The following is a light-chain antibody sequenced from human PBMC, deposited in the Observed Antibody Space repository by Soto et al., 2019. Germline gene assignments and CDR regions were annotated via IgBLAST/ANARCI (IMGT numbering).Light chain of an antibody. J-gene: IGKJ1*01. CDR3: QQRANWPGT. V-gene: IGKV3-11*01. Sequence: EIVLTQSPATLSLSPRERATLSCRASHSISSYLAWYQHKPGQAPRLLIYDASNRATGAPARFSGSGSGTDFTLTIRGLEPEDFAVYYCQQRANWPGTFGQGTKLDIK. CDR2: DAS. CDR1: HSISSY.